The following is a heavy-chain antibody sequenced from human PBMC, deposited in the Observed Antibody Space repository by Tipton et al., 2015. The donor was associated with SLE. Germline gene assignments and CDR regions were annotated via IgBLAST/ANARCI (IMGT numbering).Heavy chain of an antibody. J-gene: IGHJ2*01. CDR1: GGSISSSSYY. CDR2: IYYSGST. Sequence: TLSLTCTVSGGSISSSSYYWGWIRQPPGKGLEWIGSIYYSGSTYYNPSLKSRVTISVDTSKNQFSLKLSSVTAADTAVYYCARPGIAVAGGGWYFDLWGRGTLVTVSS. V-gene: IGHV4-39*07. CDR3: ARPGIAVAGGGWYFDL. D-gene: IGHD6-19*01.